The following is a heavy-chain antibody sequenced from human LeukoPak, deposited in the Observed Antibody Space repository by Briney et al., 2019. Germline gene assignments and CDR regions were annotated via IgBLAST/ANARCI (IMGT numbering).Heavy chain of an antibody. Sequence: PGGSLRLSCAASGFMFRSYAMSWVRQTPGKGLEWVSAISNSGASTYYAEAVKGRFTISRDNSKNTLYLQLNNLRVDDTAVYYCAKATGTEDYWGQGTLVTVSS. CDR1: GFMFRSYA. CDR3: AKATGTEDY. V-gene: IGHV3-23*01. CDR2: ISNSGAST. D-gene: IGHD1-1*01. J-gene: IGHJ4*02.